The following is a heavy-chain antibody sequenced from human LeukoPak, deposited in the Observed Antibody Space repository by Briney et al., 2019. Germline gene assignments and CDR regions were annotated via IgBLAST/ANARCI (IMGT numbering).Heavy chain of an antibody. Sequence: QTGGSLRLSCAASGFTFSTYWMSWVRQAPGKGLEWVANIKQDGSEKYYVDSVKGRFTISRDNSKNTLYLQMNSLRAEDTAVYYCAKSPNQWLAPGYFQHWGQGTLVTVSS. CDR3: AKSPNQWLAPGYFQH. J-gene: IGHJ1*01. V-gene: IGHV3-7*01. CDR2: IKQDGSEK. D-gene: IGHD3-22*01. CDR1: GFTFSTYW.